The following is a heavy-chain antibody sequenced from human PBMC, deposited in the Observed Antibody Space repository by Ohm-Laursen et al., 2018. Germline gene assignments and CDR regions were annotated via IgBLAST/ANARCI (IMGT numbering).Heavy chain of an antibody. Sequence: SLRLSCTASGFTVSSNYMSWVRQAPGKGLEWVSVIYSGGSTYYADSVKGRFTISRDNSKNTLYLQMNSLRAEDTAVYYRARPIIAAAVNDAFDIWGQGTMVTVSS. CDR1: GFTVSSNY. CDR3: ARPIIAAAVNDAFDI. J-gene: IGHJ3*02. V-gene: IGHV3-66*01. CDR2: IYSGGST. D-gene: IGHD6-13*01.